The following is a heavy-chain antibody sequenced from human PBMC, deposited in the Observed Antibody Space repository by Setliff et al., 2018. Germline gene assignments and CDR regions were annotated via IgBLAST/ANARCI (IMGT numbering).Heavy chain of an antibody. D-gene: IGHD6-6*01. V-gene: IGHV1-18*04. CDR2: ISAYNGNA. J-gene: IGHJ6*03. CDR3: VREGVDRRSSTDYRYYMDV. Sequence: ASVKVSCKASGYTFTSYGISWVRQAPGQGLEWMGWISAYNGNANYPQWLQDRVTMTIDTSAATVYMELQSLRSDDTAVYYCVREGVDRRSSTDYRYYMDVWGKGTTVTVSS. CDR1: GYTFTSYG.